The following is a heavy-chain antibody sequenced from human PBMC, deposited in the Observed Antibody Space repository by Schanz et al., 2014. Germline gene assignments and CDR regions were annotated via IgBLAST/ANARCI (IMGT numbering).Heavy chain of an antibody. D-gene: IGHD3-9*01. V-gene: IGHV1-24*01. CDR3: AKVDRTRYYAMDV. Sequence: QVQLVQSAPEVKKPGASVKVSCKVSGYSLNELSMHWVRQAPGRGLEWMGGFHHEDGETIYAQKFQGRVTMTADKSTSTVYMEVSGLRSEDTAVYYCAKVDRTRYYAMDVWGQGTTVTVSS. J-gene: IGHJ6*02. CDR2: FHHEDGET. CDR1: GYSLNELS.